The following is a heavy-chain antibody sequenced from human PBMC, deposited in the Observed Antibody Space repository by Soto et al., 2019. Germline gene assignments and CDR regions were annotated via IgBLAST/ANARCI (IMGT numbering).Heavy chain of an antibody. CDR2: IYYSGST. Sequence: NPSETLSLTCTVSGGSISSYYWSWIRQPPGKGLEWIGYIYYSGSTNYNPSLKSRVTISVDTSKNQFSLKLSSVTAADTAVYYCARSQRRPEEIDYWGQGTLVTVSS. D-gene: IGHD2-2*01. CDR1: GGSISSYY. V-gene: IGHV4-59*01. J-gene: IGHJ4*02. CDR3: ARSQRRPEEIDY.